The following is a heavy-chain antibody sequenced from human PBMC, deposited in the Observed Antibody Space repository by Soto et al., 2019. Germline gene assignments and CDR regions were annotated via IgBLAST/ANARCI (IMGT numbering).Heavy chain of an antibody. CDR1: GGTFSSYA. CDR3: ARGLGGTYYDSSGYYLGFDY. Sequence: QVQLVQSGAEVKKPGSSVKVSCKASGGTFSSYAISWVRQAPGQGLEWMGGIIPIFGTANYAQKFQGRVTITADESTSTAYMELSSLRSEDTAVYYCARGLGGTYYDSSGYYLGFDYWGQGTLVTVSS. CDR2: IIPIFGTA. D-gene: IGHD3-22*01. J-gene: IGHJ4*02. V-gene: IGHV1-69*12.